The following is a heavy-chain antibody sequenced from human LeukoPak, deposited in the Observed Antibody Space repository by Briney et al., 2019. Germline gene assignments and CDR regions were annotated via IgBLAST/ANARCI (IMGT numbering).Heavy chain of an antibody. CDR1: GGTFSSYA. D-gene: IGHD5-24*01. CDR3: AREREMATISPLVY. J-gene: IGHJ4*02. CDR2: IIPIFGIA. V-gene: IGHV1-69*04. Sequence: SVKVSCKASGGTFSSYAISWVRQAPGQGLEWMGRIIPIFGIANYAQRFQGRVTITADKSTSTAYMELSSLRSEDTAVYYCAREREMATISPLVYWGQGTLVTVSS.